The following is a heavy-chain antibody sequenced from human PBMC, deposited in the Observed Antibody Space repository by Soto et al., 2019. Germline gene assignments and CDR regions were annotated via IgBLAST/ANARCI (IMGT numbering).Heavy chain of an antibody. CDR1: GGSISSSSYY. CDR2: IYYSGST. D-gene: IGHD3-3*01. Sequence: QLQLQESGPGLVKPSETLSLTCTVSGGSISSSSYYWGWIRQPPGKGLEWIGSIYYSGSTYYNPSLKSRVTISVDTSKNQFSLKLSSVTAADTAVYYCARHVYDFWSGYLNWFDPWGQGTLVTVSS. V-gene: IGHV4-39*01. CDR3: ARHVYDFWSGYLNWFDP. J-gene: IGHJ5*02.